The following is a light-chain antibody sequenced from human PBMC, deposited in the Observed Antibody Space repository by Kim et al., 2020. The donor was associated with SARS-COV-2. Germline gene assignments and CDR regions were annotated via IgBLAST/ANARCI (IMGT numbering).Light chain of an antibody. J-gene: IGKJ1*01. CDR2: VAS. Sequence: SVSPGERATPSCRASQGVGSTLPWYQQNPGRPPSLLIIVASTGATGTPARFSGSGSGTEFTLTISSLRSEDFEVYYCQQDNVWWTFGEGTKMDIK. CDR3: QQDNVWWT. V-gene: IGKV3-15*01. CDR1: QGVGST.